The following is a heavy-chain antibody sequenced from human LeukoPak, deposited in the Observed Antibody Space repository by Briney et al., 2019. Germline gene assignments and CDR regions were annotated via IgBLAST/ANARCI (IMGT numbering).Heavy chain of an antibody. CDR3: TTGLSWVAYGYVY. CDR1: GFTFRNFA. Sequence: PGGSLRLSCAASGFTFRNFAMGWVRQAPGKGLEWVGRIKSKTDGETTHYAAPVKGRFTISRDDSENTLYLQMNSLKTEDTAVYYCTTGLSWVAYGYVYWGQGTLVTVSS. D-gene: IGHD5-18*01. J-gene: IGHJ4*02. CDR2: IKSKTDGETT. V-gene: IGHV3-15*01.